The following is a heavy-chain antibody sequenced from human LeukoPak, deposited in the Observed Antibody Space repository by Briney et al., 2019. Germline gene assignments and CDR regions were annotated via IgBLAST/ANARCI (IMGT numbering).Heavy chain of an antibody. D-gene: IGHD3-16*01. V-gene: IGHV4-59*01. J-gene: IGHJ3*02. Sequence: SETLSLTCTVSGGSISSYYWSWIRQPPGKGLEWIGYIYYSGSTNYNPSLKSRVTISVDTSKNQFSLKLSSATAADTAVYYCAREGGRNAFDIWGQGTMVTVSS. CDR3: AREGGRNAFDI. CDR1: GGSISSYY. CDR2: IYYSGST.